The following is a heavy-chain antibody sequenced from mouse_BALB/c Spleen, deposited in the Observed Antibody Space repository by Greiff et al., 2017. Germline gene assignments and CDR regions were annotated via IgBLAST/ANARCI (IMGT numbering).Heavy chain of an antibody. D-gene: IGHD1-1*01. V-gene: IGHV5-17*02. CDR1: GFPFGSFG. Sequence: EVKVVESGGGLVQPGGSRKLSCPASGFPFGSFGMPWFLRAPEKGLDWVAYISSGSSTIYYADTVKGRFTISRDNPKNTLFLQMTSLRSEDTAMYYCARSDTTVVATYYAMDYWGQGTSVTVSS. CDR2: ISSGSSTI. J-gene: IGHJ4*01. CDR3: ARSDTTVVATYYAMDY.